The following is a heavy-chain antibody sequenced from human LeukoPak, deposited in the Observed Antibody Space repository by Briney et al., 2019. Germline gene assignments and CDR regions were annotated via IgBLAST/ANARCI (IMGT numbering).Heavy chain of an antibody. CDR3: ARVYRLGVVILVY. D-gene: IGHD3-22*01. J-gene: IGHJ4*02. V-gene: IGHV4-30-2*01. CDR1: GVSISSGGYY. Sequence: SQTLSLTCTVSGVSISSGGYYWRWIRQPPGKGLEWIGYIYPCGSTYYNPSLKSRVTISVDRSKNQFSLKLSSVTAADTAVYYCARVYRLGVVILVYWGQGTLVTVSS. CDR2: IYPCGST.